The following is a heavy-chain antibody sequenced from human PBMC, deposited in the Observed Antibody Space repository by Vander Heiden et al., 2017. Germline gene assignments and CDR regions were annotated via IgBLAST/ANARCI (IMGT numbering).Heavy chain of an antibody. D-gene: IGHD3-22*01. Sequence: EVQLLESGGGLVQPGGSLRLSCAASGFTFTSYAMSWVRPAPGKGLEWVSAISGSGGSTYYADSVKGRFTISRDNSKNTLYLQMNSLRAEDTAVYYCAKDKRLVVVMGFDYWGQGTLVTVSS. CDR2: ISGSGGST. V-gene: IGHV3-23*01. J-gene: IGHJ4*02. CDR3: AKDKRLVVVMGFDY. CDR1: GFTFTSYA.